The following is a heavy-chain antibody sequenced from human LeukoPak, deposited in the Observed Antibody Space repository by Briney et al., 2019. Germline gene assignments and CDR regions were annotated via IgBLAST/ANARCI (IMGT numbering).Heavy chain of an antibody. V-gene: IGHV1-18*01. CDR2: ISAYNGNT. J-gene: IGHJ4*02. CDR3: ARTPLPYYDSSGPGDY. D-gene: IGHD3-22*01. CDR1: GYTFTSYG. Sequence: HGASVKVSCKASGYTFTSYGISWVRQAPGQGLEWMGWISAYNGNTNYAQKLQGRVTMTTDTSTSTAYMELRSLRSDDTAVYYCARTPLPYYDSSGPGDYWGQGTLVTVSS.